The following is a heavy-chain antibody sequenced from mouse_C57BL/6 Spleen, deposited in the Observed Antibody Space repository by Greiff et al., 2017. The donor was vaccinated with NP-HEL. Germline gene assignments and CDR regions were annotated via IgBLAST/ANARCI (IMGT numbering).Heavy chain of an antibody. CDR3: AKTGYDYDEGFAY. J-gene: IGHJ3*01. CDR2: IWRGGST. V-gene: IGHV2-5*01. D-gene: IGHD2-4*01. CDR1: GFSLTSYG. Sequence: QVQLQQSGPGLVQPSQSLSITCTVSGFSLTSYGVHWVRQSPGKGLEWLGVIWRGGSTDYNAAFMSRLSITKDNSKSQVFFKMNSLQADDTAIYYCAKTGYDYDEGFAYWGQGTLVTVSA.